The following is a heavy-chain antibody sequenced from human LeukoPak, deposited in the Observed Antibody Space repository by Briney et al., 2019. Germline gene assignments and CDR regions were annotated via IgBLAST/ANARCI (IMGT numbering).Heavy chain of an antibody. Sequence: ASVKVSCKASGYSFTGYYMHWMRQAPGQGLEWMGWINPNSGGTNYAQKFQGRVTLSRDTSISTAYMELTRLRSDDAAVYYCASSSYFDLDAFDIWGQGTMVTVSS. J-gene: IGHJ3*02. CDR2: INPNSGGT. V-gene: IGHV1-2*02. D-gene: IGHD2-2*01. CDR1: GYSFTGYY. CDR3: ASSSYFDLDAFDI.